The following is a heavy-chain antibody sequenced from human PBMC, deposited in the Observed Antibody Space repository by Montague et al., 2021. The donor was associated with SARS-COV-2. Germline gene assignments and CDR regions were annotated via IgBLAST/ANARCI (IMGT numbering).Heavy chain of an antibody. V-gene: IGHV4-61*02. D-gene: IGHD1-20*01. CDR3: TRDSITGTTGTIYNYYGMDV. J-gene: IGHJ6*02. Sequence: TLSLTCSVSGDSLSSGSYYWSWIRQPAGKGLEWIGRICRGGSPNYNPSLKSRVTISGDMSKNQFSLNVSSVTAADTAVYYCTRDSITGTTGTIYNYYGMDVWGQGTTVTVSS. CDR1: GDSLSSGSYY. CDR2: ICRGGSP.